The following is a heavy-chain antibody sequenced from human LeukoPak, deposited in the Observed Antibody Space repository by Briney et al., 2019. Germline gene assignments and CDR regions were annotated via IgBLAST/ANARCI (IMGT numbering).Heavy chain of an antibody. Sequence: GGSLRLSCAVSGFAFSRYSMNWVRRAPGKGLEWVSAITSNSSYIYYADSVKGRFTISRDNAKSSLYLQMNGLRAEDTAVYYCARALIDGNTPFDYWGQGTLVTVSS. CDR2: ITSNSSYI. CDR1: GFAFSRYS. D-gene: IGHD4-23*01. V-gene: IGHV3-21*01. CDR3: ARALIDGNTPFDY. J-gene: IGHJ4*02.